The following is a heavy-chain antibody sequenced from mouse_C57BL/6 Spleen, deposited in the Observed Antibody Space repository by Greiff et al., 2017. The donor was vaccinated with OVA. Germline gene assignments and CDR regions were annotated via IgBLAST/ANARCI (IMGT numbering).Heavy chain of an antibody. CDR2: INPGSGGT. V-gene: IGHV1-54*01. CDR1: GYAFTNYL. J-gene: IGHJ2*01. CDR3: ARLVDYALDY. D-gene: IGHD2-4*01. Sequence: QVQLQQSGAELVRPGTSVKVSCKASGYAFTNYLIEWVKQRPGQGLEWIGVINPGSGGTNYNEKFKGKATLTADKSSSTAYMQLSSLTSEDSAVYFCARLVDYALDYWGQGTTLTVSS.